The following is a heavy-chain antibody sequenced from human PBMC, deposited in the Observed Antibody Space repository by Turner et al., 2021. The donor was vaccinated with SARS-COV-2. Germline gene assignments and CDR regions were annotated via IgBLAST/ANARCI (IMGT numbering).Heavy chain of an antibody. CDR1: GGSFSVYY. Sequence: QVQLQQWGAGLLKPSETLSLTCAVYGGSFSVYYWSWSRQPPGKGLEWIGEINHSGSTNYNPSLKSRVTISVDTSKNQFSLKLGSVTAADTAVYYCARLGLGDSQFDYWGQGTLVTVSS. D-gene: IGHD5-18*01. V-gene: IGHV4-34*01. J-gene: IGHJ4*02. CDR3: ARLGLGDSQFDY. CDR2: INHSGST.